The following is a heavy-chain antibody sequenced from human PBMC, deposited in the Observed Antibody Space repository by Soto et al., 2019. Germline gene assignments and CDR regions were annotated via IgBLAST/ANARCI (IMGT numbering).Heavy chain of an antibody. CDR3: AVAVAGPTAIGY. CDR2: INSDGSST. J-gene: IGHJ4*02. CDR1: GGTFISYW. D-gene: IGHD6-19*01. Sequence: GGSLRLSCAASGGTFISYWMRWVRQAPGKGLVWVSRINSDGSSTSYADSVKGRFTISRDNAKNTLYLQMNSLRAEDTAVYYCAVAVAGPTAIGYWGQGTLVTVSS. V-gene: IGHV3-74*01.